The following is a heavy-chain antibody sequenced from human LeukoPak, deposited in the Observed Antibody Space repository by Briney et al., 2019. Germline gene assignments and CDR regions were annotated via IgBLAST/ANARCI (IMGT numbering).Heavy chain of an antibody. CDR1: GDSISTYY. J-gene: IGHJ4*02. CDR3: AREKYLAFDY. Sequence: PSETLSLTCTVSGDSISTYYWTWIRQPPGKGLEWIGYIYNSGTTNYNPSLKSRVTISVDTSKNQFSLKLTSVTAADTAVYYCAREKYLAFDYWGQGTLVTVSS. CDR2: IYNSGTT. V-gene: IGHV4-4*09. D-gene: IGHD2-2*02.